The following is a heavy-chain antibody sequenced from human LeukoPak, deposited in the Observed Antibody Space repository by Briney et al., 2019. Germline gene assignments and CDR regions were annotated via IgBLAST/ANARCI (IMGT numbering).Heavy chain of an antibody. CDR2: IIPIFGTA. D-gene: IGHD3-22*01. Sequence: SVKVSCKASGGTFSSYAISWVRQAPGQGLEWMGGIIPIFGTANYAQKFQGRVTITADESTSTAYMELSSLRSEDTAVYYCAREADSSLSDSLDYYYYYMDVWGKGTTVTISS. CDR1: GGTFSSYA. V-gene: IGHV1-69*13. CDR3: AREADSSLSDSLDYYYYYMDV. J-gene: IGHJ6*03.